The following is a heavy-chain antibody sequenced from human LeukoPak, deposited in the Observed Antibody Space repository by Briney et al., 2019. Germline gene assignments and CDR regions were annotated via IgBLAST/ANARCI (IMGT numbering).Heavy chain of an antibody. V-gene: IGHV4-59*08. CDR1: GDSISDFY. CDR3: ALAPNSNWFDF. CDR2: IHYSGNS. Sequence: PSETLSLTCSVSGDSISDFYWNWIRPPPGKRLEWIGNIHYSGNSNYNPSLQSRVTISIDTSRKQLFLKLTSVTAADTAVYYCALAPNSNWFDFWGQGTLVTVSS. J-gene: IGHJ5*01. D-gene: IGHD2-8*01.